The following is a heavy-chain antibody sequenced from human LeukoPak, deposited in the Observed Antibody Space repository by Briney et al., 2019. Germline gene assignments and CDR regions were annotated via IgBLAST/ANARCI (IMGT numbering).Heavy chain of an antibody. Sequence: PGGSLRLSCAASGFTFSSYGMHWVRQAPGKGLEWVAFIRYDVSNKYYADSVKGRFTISRDNSKNTLFLQMNSLRAEDTAVYYCAKEWRGSGNTAFDYWGQGTLVTVSS. V-gene: IGHV3-30*02. CDR2: IRYDVSNK. D-gene: IGHD3-10*01. CDR3: AKEWRGSGNTAFDY. CDR1: GFTFSSYG. J-gene: IGHJ4*02.